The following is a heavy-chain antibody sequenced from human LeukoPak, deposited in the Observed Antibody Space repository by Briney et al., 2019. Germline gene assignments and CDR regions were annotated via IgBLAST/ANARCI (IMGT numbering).Heavy chain of an antibody. CDR3: ARNGYTKSWTHLDY. J-gene: IGHJ4*02. D-gene: IGHD3/OR15-3a*01. V-gene: IGHV4-4*07. CDR1: SGSIRSYH. CDR2: IYTTGDT. Sequence: PSETLSLTCTVSSGSIRSYHWAWIRQPAGRKLEWLGRIYTTGDTDYNPSLKSRVAMSVDTSKNQFSLNLRSVTTADTAFYYCARNGYTKSWTHLDYWGQGILVSVSS.